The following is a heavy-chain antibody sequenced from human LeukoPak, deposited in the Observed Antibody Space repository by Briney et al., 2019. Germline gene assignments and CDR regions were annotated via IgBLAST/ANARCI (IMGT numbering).Heavy chain of an antibody. J-gene: IGHJ4*02. D-gene: IGHD2-15*01. CDR2: INHSGST. Sequence: SETLSLTCAVYGGSFSGYYWSWIRQPPGKGLEWIGEINHSGSTNYNPSLKSRVTISVDTSKNRFSLKLSSVTAADTAVYYCARGGPRYCSGGSCYFGYWGQGTLVTVSS. V-gene: IGHV4-34*01. CDR3: ARGGPRYCSGGSCYFGY. CDR1: GGSFSGYY.